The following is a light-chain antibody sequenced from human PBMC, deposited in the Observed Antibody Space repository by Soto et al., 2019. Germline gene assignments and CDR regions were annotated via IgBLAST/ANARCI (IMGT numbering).Light chain of an antibody. CDR1: QSVSSY. Sequence: EIVLTQSPGTLSVSPGERATLSCRASQSVSSYLAWYQQKPGQAPRLLMYEASTRATGIPARFSGGGSGTDFTLTISSLEPEDFAVYYCQQRSDWPWTFGQGTKVEIK. CDR2: EAS. V-gene: IGKV3-11*01. CDR3: QQRSDWPWT. J-gene: IGKJ1*01.